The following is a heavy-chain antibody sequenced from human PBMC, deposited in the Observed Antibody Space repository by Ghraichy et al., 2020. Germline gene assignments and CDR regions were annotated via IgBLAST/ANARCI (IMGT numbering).Heavy chain of an antibody. V-gene: IGHV3-48*02. D-gene: IGHD2-2*02. Sequence: GGSLRLSCAASGFTFSSYSMNWVRQAPGKGLEWVSYISSSSSTIYYADSVKGRFTISRDNAKNSLYLQMNSLRDEDTAVYYCARAQYCSSTSCYTVDWFDPWGQGTLVTVSS. CDR3: ARAQYCSSTSCYTVDWFDP. CDR2: ISSSSSTI. CDR1: GFTFSSYS. J-gene: IGHJ5*02.